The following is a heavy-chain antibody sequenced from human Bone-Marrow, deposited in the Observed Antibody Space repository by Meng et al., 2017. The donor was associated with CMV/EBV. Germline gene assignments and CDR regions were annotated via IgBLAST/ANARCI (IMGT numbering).Heavy chain of an antibody. CDR1: GTTFISQG. V-gene: IGHV1-18*01. Sequence: ASVKVSCKASGTTFISQGISWVRQAPGQGLEWMGWISTYNGNTNLAQRVQGRVTLTTDTSTSTAYMELRSLRSDDTAVYYCARDRKNLYYYGSGRPDAFDIWGQGTMVTVSS. CDR3: ARDRKNLYYYGSGRPDAFDI. CDR2: ISTYNGNT. D-gene: IGHD3-10*01. J-gene: IGHJ3*02.